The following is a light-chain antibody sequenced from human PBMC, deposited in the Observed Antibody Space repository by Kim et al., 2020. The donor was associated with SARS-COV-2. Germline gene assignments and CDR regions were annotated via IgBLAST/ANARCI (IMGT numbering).Light chain of an antibody. Sequence: GHAITISCTGTSINVGGYKYVSSYQQHPGKAPKLMIYDVRKRPSAVSNRFSGSKSGNTASLTISGLQAEDEADYYCSSYTSSTTYVFGTGTKVTVL. CDR1: SINVGGYKY. CDR3: SSYTSSTTYV. V-gene: IGLV2-14*04. J-gene: IGLJ1*01. CDR2: DVR.